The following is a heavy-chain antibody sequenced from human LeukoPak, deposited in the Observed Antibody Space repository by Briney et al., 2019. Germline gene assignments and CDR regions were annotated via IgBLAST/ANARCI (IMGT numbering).Heavy chain of an antibody. Sequence: SVKVSCKASGGTFSSYAISWVRQAPGQGLEWMGRIIPIFGTANYAQKFQGRVTITADKSTSTAYMELSSLRSEDTAVYYCASYQGYCSGGSCPFDYGGQGTLVTVSS. CDR2: IIPIFGTA. V-gene: IGHV1-69*06. CDR3: ASYQGYCSGGSCPFDY. D-gene: IGHD2-15*01. CDR1: GGTFSSYA. J-gene: IGHJ4*02.